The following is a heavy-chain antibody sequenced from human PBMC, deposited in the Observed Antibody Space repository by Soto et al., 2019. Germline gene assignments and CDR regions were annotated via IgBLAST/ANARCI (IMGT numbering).Heavy chain of an antibody. D-gene: IGHD2-2*01. Sequence: PWESRKISCNGSRYSFTSYWIGWVRQMPGKGLAGMGIIYPGDSDTRYRPSFQGQVTISADKSISTAYLQWSSLKASDTAMYYCARHYCSSTSCYPVYYYSYGMDVWGQGTTVTVSS. V-gene: IGHV5-51*01. CDR3: ARHYCSSTSCYPVYYYSYGMDV. CDR2: IYPGDSDT. J-gene: IGHJ6*02. CDR1: RYSFTSYW.